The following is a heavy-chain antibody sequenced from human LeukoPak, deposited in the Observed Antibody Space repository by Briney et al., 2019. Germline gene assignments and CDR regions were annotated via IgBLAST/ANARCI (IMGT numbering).Heavy chain of an antibody. CDR1: GFTFSSYS. D-gene: IGHD6-6*01. Sequence: GGSLRLSCAASGFTFSSYSMNWVRQAPGKGLEWVSSISSSSSYIYYADSVKGRFTISRDNAKNSLYLQMNSLRAEDTAVYYCASFSARRYAFDIWGQGQWSPSLQ. CDR2: ISSSSSYI. CDR3: ASFSARRYAFDI. V-gene: IGHV3-21*01. J-gene: IGHJ3*02.